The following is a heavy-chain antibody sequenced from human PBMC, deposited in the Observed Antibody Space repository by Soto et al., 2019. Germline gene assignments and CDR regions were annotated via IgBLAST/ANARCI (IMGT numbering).Heavy chain of an antibody. CDR2: SSYTWTT. V-gene: IGHV4-39*01. CDR1: GGSLNNNFHY. Sequence: SQTLPLTCTVSGGSLNNNFHYLGWIIHPPGKALEWIGSSSYTWTTYYDPSLKSRVSTSIDKSKTQFYLRLNYVNAAETAFYYSVGTALIVRTSGSDYWGQGTQVTVCS. J-gene: IGHJ4*01. CDR3: VGTALIVRTSGSDY. D-gene: IGHD1-26*01.